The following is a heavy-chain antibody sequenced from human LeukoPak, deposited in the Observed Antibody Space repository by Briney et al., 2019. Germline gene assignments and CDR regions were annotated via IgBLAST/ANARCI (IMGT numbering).Heavy chain of an antibody. CDR3: ASQLAYSGSY. CDR1: GFTVSSNY. CDR2: ISSNSSYI. Sequence: GGSLRLSCAASGFTVSSNYMNWVRQAPGKGLEWVSSISSNSSYIYYADSVKGRFTISRDNAKNSLYLQMNSLRAEDTAVYYCASQLAYSGSYWGQGTLVTVSS. D-gene: IGHD1-26*01. V-gene: IGHV3-21*01. J-gene: IGHJ4*02.